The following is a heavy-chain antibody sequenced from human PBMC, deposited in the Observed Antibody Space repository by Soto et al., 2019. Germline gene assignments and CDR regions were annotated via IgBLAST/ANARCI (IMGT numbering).Heavy chain of an antibody. V-gene: IGHV3-30*03. D-gene: IGHD1-26*01. CDR3: ARTQGRLLGAVDF. Sequence: QVQLVESGGGVVQPGRSLRLSCAASGFTFSSYGMHWVRQAPGKGLEWVAVISFDGSSKYYADSVKGRFTISRDNSKNTLYLQMNSLRTEDTAVYYCARTQGRLLGAVDFWGQGTLVTVSS. CDR2: ISFDGSSK. CDR1: GFTFSSYG. J-gene: IGHJ4*02.